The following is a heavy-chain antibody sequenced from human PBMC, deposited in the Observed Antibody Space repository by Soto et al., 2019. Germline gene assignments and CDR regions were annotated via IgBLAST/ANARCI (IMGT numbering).Heavy chain of an antibody. CDR2: ISSSSSYI. J-gene: IGHJ5*02. D-gene: IGHD3-9*01. CDR1: GFTFSSYS. V-gene: IGHV3-21*01. Sequence: RLSCAASGFTFSSYSMNWVRQAPGKGLEWVSSISSSSSYIYYADSVKGRFTISRDNAKNSLYLQMNSLRDEDTAVYYFARDRPRLRGYFDNPNWFDPSGQGTLVTVSS. CDR3: ARDRPRLRGYFDNPNWFDP.